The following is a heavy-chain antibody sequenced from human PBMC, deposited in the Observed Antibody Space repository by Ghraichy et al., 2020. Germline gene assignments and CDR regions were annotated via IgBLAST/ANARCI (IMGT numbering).Heavy chain of an antibody. CDR3: VRGPYSKHYYYYYYGMDV. D-gene: IGHD4-11*01. V-gene: IGHV4-61*02. Sequence: SETLSLTCTVSGGSISSGYYFWSWIRQPAGKGLEWIGRIYTSGSTSYNPSLKSRVTISIDTSQNQFSLRLSSVTAADTAVYYCVRGPYSKHYYYYYYGMDVWGQGTTVTVPS. CDR1: GGSISSGYYF. J-gene: IGHJ6*02. CDR2: IYTSGST.